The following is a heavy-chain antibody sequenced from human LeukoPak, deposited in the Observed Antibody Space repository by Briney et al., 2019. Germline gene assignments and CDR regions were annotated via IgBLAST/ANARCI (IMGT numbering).Heavy chain of an antibody. Sequence: SVKVYCKASGGTFSSYAISWVRQAPGQGLEWMGRIIPILGIANYAQKFQGRVTITADKSTSTAYMELRSLRSDDTAVYYCARDHPRLRGRSGIDYWGQGTLVTVSS. D-gene: IGHD4-17*01. J-gene: IGHJ4*02. CDR3: ARDHPRLRGRSGIDY. CDR1: GGTFSSYA. V-gene: IGHV1-69*04. CDR2: IIPILGIA.